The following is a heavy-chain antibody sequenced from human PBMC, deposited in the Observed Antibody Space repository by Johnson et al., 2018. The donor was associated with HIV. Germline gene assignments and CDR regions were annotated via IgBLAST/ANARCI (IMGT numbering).Heavy chain of an antibody. Sequence: QLVESGGGLVQPGGSLRLSCAASGFTFSDHYMDWVRQAPGKGLEWVSGISWNSGSIGYADSVKGRFTISRDNAKNSLYLQMNSLRDEDTAVYYCVTADRGSAWGQGTTVTVSS. J-gene: IGHJ3*01. CDR2: ISWNSGSI. D-gene: IGHD1-26*01. CDR1: GFTFSDHY. CDR3: VTADRGSA. V-gene: IGHV3-9*01.